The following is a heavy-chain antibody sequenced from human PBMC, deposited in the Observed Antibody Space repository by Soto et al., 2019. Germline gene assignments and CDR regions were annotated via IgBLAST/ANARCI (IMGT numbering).Heavy chain of an antibody. CDR2: ISKTSSSI. D-gene: IGHD1-1*01. CDR1: GFTFGDFY. CDR3: ARPNWTSRGGVLNL. Sequence: QAQLVESGGDLVQPGGSLRLSCAASGFTFGDFYMTWIRLAPGKGLEWISYISKTSSSIYYADSVKGRFSISRDNAENSLYLQMNSLRAEDTAVYYGARPNWTSRGGVLNLWGRGTLVIVSS. V-gene: IGHV3-11*01. J-gene: IGHJ4*02.